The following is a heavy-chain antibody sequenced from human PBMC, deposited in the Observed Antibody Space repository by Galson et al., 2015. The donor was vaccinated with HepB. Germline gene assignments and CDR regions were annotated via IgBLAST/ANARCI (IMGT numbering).Heavy chain of an antibody. CDR3: ARTYYFASGSPGKTPDS. D-gene: IGHD3-10*01. CDR2: ISGSSSTI. J-gene: IGHJ4*02. V-gene: IGHV3-48*02. Sequence: SLRLSCAASGFTFSSFGMNWVRQAPGKGLEWVSYISGSSSTIYYADSVRGRFTISRDNAKNSLYLQMNSLRDEDTAVYYCARTYYFASGSPGKTPDSWGQGALVTVSA. CDR1: GFTFSSFG.